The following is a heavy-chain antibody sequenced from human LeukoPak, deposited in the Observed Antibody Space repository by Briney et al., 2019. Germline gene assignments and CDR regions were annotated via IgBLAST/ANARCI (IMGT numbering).Heavy chain of an antibody. V-gene: IGHV3-73*01. CDR3: IRGAASGSYYGFDV. CDR1: GFPFSGST. J-gene: IGHJ6*02. D-gene: IGHD1-26*01. Sequence: GGSLRLSCAASGFPFSGSTMHWVRQGSGKGVEWVGRIRSKANNYATAYATSVKGRFTLSRDDSKNTAYLQMNSLKTEDTAVYYCIRGAASGSYYGFDVWGQGATVTVSS. CDR2: IRSKANNYAT.